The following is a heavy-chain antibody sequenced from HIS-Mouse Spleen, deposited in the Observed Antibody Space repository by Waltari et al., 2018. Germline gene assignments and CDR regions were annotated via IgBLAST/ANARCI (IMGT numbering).Heavy chain of an antibody. CDR1: GFTFSSYG. J-gene: IGHJ4*02. CDR2: ISYDGSNK. V-gene: IGHV3-30*18. D-gene: IGHD6-19*01. CDR3: AKASSGWLDY. Sequence: QVQLVESGGGVVQPGRSLRLSCAAPGFTFSSYGMHWVRQAPGKGLVWVAVISYDGSNKYYADSVKGRFTISRDNSKNTLYLQMNSLRAEDTAVYYCAKASSGWLDYWGQGTLVTVSS.